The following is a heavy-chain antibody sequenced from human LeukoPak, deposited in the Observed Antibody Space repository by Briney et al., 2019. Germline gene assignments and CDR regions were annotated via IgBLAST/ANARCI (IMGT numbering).Heavy chain of an antibody. CDR1: GGSISSYY. V-gene: IGHV4-59*01. Sequence: SETLSLTCTVSGGSISSYYWSWIRQPPGKGLEWIGYVYYSGSTNYNPSLMSRVTISVDTSENQFSLKLSSVTAADTAMYYCARSELLWFGKVNSGFDFWGQGTLVTVSS. CDR2: VYYSGST. CDR3: ARSELLWFGKVNSGFDF. D-gene: IGHD3-10*01. J-gene: IGHJ4*02.